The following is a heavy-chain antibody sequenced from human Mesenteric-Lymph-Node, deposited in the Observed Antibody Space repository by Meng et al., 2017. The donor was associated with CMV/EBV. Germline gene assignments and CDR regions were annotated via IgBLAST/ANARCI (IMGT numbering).Heavy chain of an antibody. J-gene: IGHJ4*02. CDR3: ARKYCSGGGCYSGAH. V-gene: IGHV3-30-3*01. Sequence: SGFPFSSYAMHWVRQAPGKGLEWVAVITYDGNNKYYADSVKGRFTISRDNAKNSLYLQMNSLRAEDTAVYYCARKYCSGGGCYSGAHWGQGTLVTVSS. D-gene: IGHD2-15*01. CDR2: ITYDGNNK. CDR1: GFPFSSYA.